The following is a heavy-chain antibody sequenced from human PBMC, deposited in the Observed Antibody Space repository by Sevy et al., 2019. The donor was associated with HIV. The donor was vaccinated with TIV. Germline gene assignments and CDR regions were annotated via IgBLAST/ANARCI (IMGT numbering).Heavy chain of an antibody. CDR2: NGNSGANT. CDR1: GFTFTNYG. Sequence: GGSLRLSCAASGFTFTNYGMHWVRLAPGKGLEWVSDNGNSGANTDYADSVRGRFTVSRDNSKNTVYLQLNSLRAEDTAIYYCAKEWTLLSDWYGEFDYWGQGTLVTVSS. J-gene: IGHJ4*02. CDR3: AKEWTLLSDWYGEFDY. D-gene: IGHD6-19*01. V-gene: IGHV3-23*01.